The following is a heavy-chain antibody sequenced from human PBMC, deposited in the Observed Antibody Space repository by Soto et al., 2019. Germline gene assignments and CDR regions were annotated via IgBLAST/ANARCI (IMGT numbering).Heavy chain of an antibody. J-gene: IGHJ5*02. CDR1: GYTKTERS. D-gene: IGHD3-10*01. CDR2: FDPEDGET. CDR3: ARMAKFGSLNWFDL. Sequence: PVKVSFKASGYTKTERSMHWGQQDHGKGLEWMGGFDPEDGETIYAQKFQGRVTMTRDISIATAYRELSSLRSDDTAIYYSARMAKFGSLNWFDLSGQGTLVTGSS. V-gene: IGHV1-24*01.